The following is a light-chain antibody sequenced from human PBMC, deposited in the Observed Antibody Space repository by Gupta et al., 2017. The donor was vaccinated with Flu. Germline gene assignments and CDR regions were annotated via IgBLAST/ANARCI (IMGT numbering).Light chain of an antibody. CDR1: QNIDNY. CDR2: AAS. CDR3: QQSYRTPYI. Sequence: DVEITQSPSSLSASVGDRVTITCRASQNIDNYLNWYQQHPGKAPKLLIFAASSLQSGVPSRFSGSVSGAYFTLTINRLQPEDFATYYCQQSYRTPYIFGQGTKLEI. J-gene: IGKJ2*01. V-gene: IGKV1-39*01.